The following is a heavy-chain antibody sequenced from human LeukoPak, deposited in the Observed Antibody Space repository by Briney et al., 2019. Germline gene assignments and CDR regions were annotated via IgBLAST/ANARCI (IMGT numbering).Heavy chain of an antibody. CDR1: GFTFSSYG. V-gene: IGHV3-30*02. D-gene: IGHD2-2*01. Sequence: QSGGSLRLSCAASGFTFSSYGMHWVRQAPGKGLEWVAFIRYDGSNKYYADSVKGRFTISRDNSKNTLYLQMNSPRAEDTAVYYCAKDDLVPAALFDYWGQGTLVTVSS. CDR2: IRYDGSNK. CDR3: AKDDLVPAALFDY. J-gene: IGHJ4*02.